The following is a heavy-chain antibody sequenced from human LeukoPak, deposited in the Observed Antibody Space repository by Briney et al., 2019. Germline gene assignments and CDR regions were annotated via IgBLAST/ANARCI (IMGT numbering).Heavy chain of an antibody. J-gene: IGHJ5*02. CDR3: ARGTTVTTANWFDP. Sequence: TLSLTCTVSGGSISSGDYYWSWIRQPPGKGLEWIGYIYYSGSTYYNPSLKSRVTISVDTSKNQFSLKLSSVTAADTAVYYCARGTTVTTANWFDPWGQGTLVTVSS. V-gene: IGHV4-30-4*08. CDR2: IYYSGST. CDR1: GGSISSGDYY. D-gene: IGHD4-11*01.